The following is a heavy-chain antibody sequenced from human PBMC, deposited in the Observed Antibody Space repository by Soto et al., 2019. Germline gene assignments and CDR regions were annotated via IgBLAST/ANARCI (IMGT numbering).Heavy chain of an antibody. CDR2: INPSGGST. CDR3: ARENSPSRYFDY. J-gene: IGHJ4*02. V-gene: IGHV1-46*03. CDR1: GYTFTSYY. Sequence: QVQLVQSGAEVKKPGASVKVSCKASGYTFTSYYMHWVRQAPGQGLEWMGIINPSGGSTSYAQKFQRKVTMTSDTSTSTVYMELSSLRSEDTAVYYCARENSPSRYFDYWGQGTLVTVSS.